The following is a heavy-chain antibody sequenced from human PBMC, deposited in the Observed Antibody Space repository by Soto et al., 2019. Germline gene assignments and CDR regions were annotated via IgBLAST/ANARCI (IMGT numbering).Heavy chain of an antibody. J-gene: IGHJ6*03. D-gene: IGHD3-10*01. CDR1: GYSFSTYA. CDR2: IHGDNGNT. Sequence: QVHLVQSGAEVKKPGASVKVSCKASGYSFSTYAMNWVRQAPGQGLEWMGWIHGDNGNTKYSQKFQGRVTITRDTSASTFTSYMELSSLRSEDTGVYYCAREPVRHQIHTELYMDVWGEGTTVTVSS. CDR3: AREPVRHQIHTELYMDV. V-gene: IGHV1-3*01.